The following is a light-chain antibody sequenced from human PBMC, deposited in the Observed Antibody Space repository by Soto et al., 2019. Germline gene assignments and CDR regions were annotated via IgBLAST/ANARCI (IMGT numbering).Light chain of an antibody. V-gene: IGKV3-11*01. CDR1: QSVSTY. J-gene: IGKJ1*01. CDR3: QQRSNWPWT. Sequence: EIVLTQSPATLSLSPGERATLSCRASQSVSTYLAWYQQKPGQAPRLLIYDASKRATGIPARFSGSGSGTDFTLAIGSLEPEDFAVYYCQQRSNWPWTVGQGTKVEIK. CDR2: DAS.